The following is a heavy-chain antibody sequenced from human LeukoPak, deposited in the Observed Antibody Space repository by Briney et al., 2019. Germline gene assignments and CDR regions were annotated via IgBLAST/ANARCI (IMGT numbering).Heavy chain of an antibody. V-gene: IGHV3-7*01. J-gene: IGHJ4*02. D-gene: IGHD4-11*01. CDR2: IKQDGGEK. CDR1: GFPFSSYW. Sequence: GGSLRLSCAASGFPFSSYWMSWVRQAPGKGLEWVANIKQDGGEKFYVDSVKGRFNISRDNAKNSLYLQMNSLRAEDTAVYYCAREDHSNYNYWGQGTLVTVSS. CDR3: AREDHSNYNY.